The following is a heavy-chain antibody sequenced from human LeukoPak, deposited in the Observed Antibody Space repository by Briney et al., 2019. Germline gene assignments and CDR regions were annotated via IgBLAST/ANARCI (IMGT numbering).Heavy chain of an antibody. CDR3: ASDVLEPARYDAFDV. Sequence: GASVKVSCKASGYTFTGYYIHWVRQAPGQGLECMGWINPNSGATYSTQKFQGRVTMTRDTSITTAYMELSGLTSDDTAVYYCASDVLEPARYDAFDVWGQGTMVTVSS. V-gene: IGHV1-2*02. D-gene: IGHD2-2*01. J-gene: IGHJ3*01. CDR1: GYTFTGYY. CDR2: INPNSGAT.